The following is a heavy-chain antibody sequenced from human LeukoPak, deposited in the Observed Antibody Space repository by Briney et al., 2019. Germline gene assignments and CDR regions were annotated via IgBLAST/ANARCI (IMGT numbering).Heavy chain of an antibody. CDR3: GGRYYDILTGRDY. CDR1: GYSISSGYY. J-gene: IGHJ4*02. V-gene: IGHV4-38-2*02. CDR2: IYHSGST. Sequence: SETLSLTCTVSGYSISSGYYWGWIRQPPGKGLEWIGSIYHSGSTYYNPSLKSRVTISVDTSKNQFSLKLSSVTAADTAVYYCGGRYYDILTGRDYWGQGTLITVS. D-gene: IGHD3-9*01.